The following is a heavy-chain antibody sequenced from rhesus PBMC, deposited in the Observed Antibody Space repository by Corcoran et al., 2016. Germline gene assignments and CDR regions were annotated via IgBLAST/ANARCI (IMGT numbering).Heavy chain of an antibody. D-gene: IGHD1-20*01. CDR2: ISYSGST. J-gene: IGHJ2*01. CDR1: GYSISSGYG. CDR3: ARGIAGTTSLYIDL. Sequence: QLQLQESGPGLVKPSETLSLTCAVSGYSISSGYGWSWIRQPPGKGLEWIGYISYSGSTSYNPSLKIRVTISRDTSKNQFSLKLSSVTAADTAVYYCARGIAGTTSLYIDLWGPGTPITISS. V-gene: IGHV4-122*02.